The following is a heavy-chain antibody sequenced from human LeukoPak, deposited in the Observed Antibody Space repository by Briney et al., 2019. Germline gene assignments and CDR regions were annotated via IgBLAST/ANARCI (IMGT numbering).Heavy chain of an antibody. D-gene: IGHD4-17*01. CDR3: ARVLAGYGFDY. CDR2: IIPILRIA. J-gene: IGHJ4*02. Sequence: GSSVKVSYKASGGTFSSYAISWVRQAPGQGREWMGRIIPILRIANYAQKFQARVTITAHKSTSTAYMELSSLRSEDTAVYYCARVLAGYGFDYWGQGTLVTVSS. V-gene: IGHV1-69*04. CDR1: GGTFSSYA.